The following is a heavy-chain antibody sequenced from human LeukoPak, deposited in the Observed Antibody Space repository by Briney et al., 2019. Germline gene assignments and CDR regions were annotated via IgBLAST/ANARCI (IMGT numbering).Heavy chain of an antibody. CDR2: INHSGST. J-gene: IGHJ5*02. V-gene: IGHV4-34*01. D-gene: IGHD3-22*01. CDR1: GGSLSGYY. Sequence: SETLSLTCAVYGGSLSGYYWSWIRQPPGKGLEWIGEINHSGSTNYNPSLKSRVTISVDTSKNQFSLKLSSVTAADTAVYYCARGSYDSSGYYLNWFDPWGQGTLVTVSS. CDR3: ARGSYDSSGYYLNWFDP.